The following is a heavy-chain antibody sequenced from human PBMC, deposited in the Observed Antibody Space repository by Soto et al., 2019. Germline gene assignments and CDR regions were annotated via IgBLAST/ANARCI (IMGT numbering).Heavy chain of an antibody. CDR3: ARGPRSPVDHYYGSGSLRSHDAFDI. J-gene: IGHJ3*02. Sequence: GASVKVSCKASGGTFSSYAISWVRQAPGQGLEWMGGIIPIFGTANYAQKFQGRVTITADESTSTAYMELSSPRSEDTAVYYCARGPRSPVDHYYGSGSLRSHDAFDIWGQGTMVTVSS. D-gene: IGHD3-10*01. CDR1: GGTFSSYA. CDR2: IIPIFGTA. V-gene: IGHV1-69*13.